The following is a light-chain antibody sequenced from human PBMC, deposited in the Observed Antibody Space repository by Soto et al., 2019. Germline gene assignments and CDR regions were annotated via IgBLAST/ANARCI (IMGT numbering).Light chain of an antibody. CDR3: CSYAGSRDV. Sequence: QSVLTQPRSVSGSPGQSVTISCTGPSSDVGGYNYVSWYQHHPGKAPKLLIYDVTKRPSGVPDRFSGSKSGNTASLTISGLQADDEAEYYCCSYAGSRDVFGIGTQLTVL. CDR2: DVT. CDR1: SSDVGGYNY. V-gene: IGLV2-11*01. J-gene: IGLJ1*01.